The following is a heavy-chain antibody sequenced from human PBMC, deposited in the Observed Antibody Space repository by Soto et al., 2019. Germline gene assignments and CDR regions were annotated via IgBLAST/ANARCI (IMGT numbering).Heavy chain of an antibody. CDR2: ISGGGGST. J-gene: IGHJ3*01. V-gene: IGHV3-23*01. CDR3: AKGFIVVVTVLRPDDAFDV. CDR1: GFTYGNYG. D-gene: IGHD2-21*02. Sequence: EVQLLQSGGGLVQPGGSLRLSCAASGFTYGNYGMNWVRQAPGKGLEWVSGISGGGGSTYYADSVKGRFTISRDPSKNTVFQEMNSLRAEDTAVYYCAKGFIVVVTVLRPDDAFDVWGQGTLVTVSS.